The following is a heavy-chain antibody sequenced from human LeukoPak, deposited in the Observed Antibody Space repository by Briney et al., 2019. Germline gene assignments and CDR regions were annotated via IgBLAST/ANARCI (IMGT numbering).Heavy chain of an antibody. Sequence: GGSLRHSCAASGFTFSSYTMNWVRQAPGKGVEWVSSISSSTSYIYYADSVKGRFTISSDNAKNSLYLQMNSLRAEDTAVYYCARGPEAVANDCWGQGTLVTVSS. CDR2: ISSSTSYI. D-gene: IGHD6-19*01. J-gene: IGHJ4*02. V-gene: IGHV3-21*01. CDR1: GFTFSSYT. CDR3: ARGPEAVANDC.